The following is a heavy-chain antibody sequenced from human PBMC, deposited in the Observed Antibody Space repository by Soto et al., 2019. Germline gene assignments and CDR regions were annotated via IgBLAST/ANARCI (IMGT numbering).Heavy chain of an antibody. V-gene: IGHV4-30-4*01. D-gene: IGHD4-4*01. CDR1: GGSISSGDYK. J-gene: IGHJ4*02. CDR2: IYYSGYN. Sequence: QVQLQESGPGLVKPSQTLSLTCTVSGGSISSGDYKWSWIRQPPGKGLEWIGYIYYSGYNYNNPSLKIRVTMSVDTSKNLFSLKLSSVTAADTAVYYCARSDNYVPFEYWGQGTLVTVSS. CDR3: ARSDNYVPFEY.